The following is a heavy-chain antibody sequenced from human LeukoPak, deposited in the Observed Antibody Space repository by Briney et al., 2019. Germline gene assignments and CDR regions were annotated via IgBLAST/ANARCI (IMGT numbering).Heavy chain of an antibody. CDR3: ARDDWGLGKSAYDI. D-gene: IGHD3-9*01. Sequence: GRSLRLSCAASGLTFSSYAMHWVGQAPGKGLEWVAVISYDGSNKYYADSVKGRFTISRDNSKNTLYLQMSSLRPEDTAVYYCARDDWGLGKSAYDIWGQGTLVTVSS. J-gene: IGHJ3*02. CDR2: ISYDGSNK. CDR1: GLTFSSYA. V-gene: IGHV3-30-3*01.